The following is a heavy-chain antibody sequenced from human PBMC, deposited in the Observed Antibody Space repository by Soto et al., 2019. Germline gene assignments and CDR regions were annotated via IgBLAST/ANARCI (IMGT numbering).Heavy chain of an antibody. J-gene: IGHJ4*02. D-gene: IGHD2-21*02. CDR2: IFSNDEE. V-gene: IGHV2-26*01. CDR1: GFSLSNARMG. CDR3: AQIGTVMVTDMQGGYFDY. Sequence: QVTLKESGPVLVQPTETLTLTCTVSGFSLSNARMGVSWIRQPPGKALEWLAHIFSNDEESYSTSLKSRLTISKDPSKRQDGLTMTNMDPVDTATYFCAQIGTVMVTDMQGGYFDYWGQGTLVTVSS.